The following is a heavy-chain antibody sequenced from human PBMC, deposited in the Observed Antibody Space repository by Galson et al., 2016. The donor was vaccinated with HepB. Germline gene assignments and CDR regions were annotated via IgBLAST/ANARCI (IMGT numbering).Heavy chain of an antibody. Sequence: SLRLSCAASGFTFSDYYMSWVRQAPGKGLEWLSIISGSGTSIYYADSVKGRFTVSRDNTKNLVYLQANSLRAEDTAVYYRARDRIPDRYYGLSVWGHGTTVTVSS. CDR2: ISGSGTSI. CDR1: GFTFSDYY. D-gene: IGHD1-14*01. CDR3: ARDRIPDRYYGLSV. V-gene: IGHV3-11*01. J-gene: IGHJ6*02.